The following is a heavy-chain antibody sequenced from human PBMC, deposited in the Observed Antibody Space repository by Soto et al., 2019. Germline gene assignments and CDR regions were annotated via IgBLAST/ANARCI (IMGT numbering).Heavy chain of an antibody. V-gene: IGHV1-18*01. Sequence: QVQLVQSGAEVKKPGASVKVSCKASGYTFTSYGISWVRQAPGQGLEWMGWISAYNGNTKYAQKLQGRVTMTTDASTSTAYRELRSLRSDDTAVDYCARDLAVALIAYWGQGTLVTVSS. CDR1: GYTFTSYG. D-gene: IGHD6-19*01. J-gene: IGHJ4*02. CDR2: ISAYNGNT. CDR3: ARDLAVALIAY.